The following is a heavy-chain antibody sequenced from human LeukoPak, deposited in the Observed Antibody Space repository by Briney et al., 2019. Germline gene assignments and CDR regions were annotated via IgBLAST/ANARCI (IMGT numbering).Heavy chain of an antibody. Sequence: PSETLSLTCTVSGYSISSGYYWGWIRQPPGKGLEWIGSIYHSGSTYYNPSLKSRVTISVDTSKNQFSLKLSSVTAADTAVYYCARVKVAAAGQFDYWGQGTLVTVSS. D-gene: IGHD6-13*01. CDR3: ARVKVAAAGQFDY. J-gene: IGHJ4*02. CDR2: IYHSGST. V-gene: IGHV4-38-2*02. CDR1: GYSISSGYY.